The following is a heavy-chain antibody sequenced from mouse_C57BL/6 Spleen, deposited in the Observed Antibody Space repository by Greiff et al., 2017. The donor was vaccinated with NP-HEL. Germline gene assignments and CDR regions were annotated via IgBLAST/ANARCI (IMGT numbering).Heavy chain of an antibody. CDR1: GFTFSDYG. J-gene: IGHJ4*01. Sequence: EVKLVESGGGLVKPGGSLKLSCAASGFTFSDYGMHWVRQAPEKGLEWVAYISSGSSTIYYADTVKGRFTISRDNAKNTLFLQMTSLRSEDTAMYYCAGYGSYAMDYWGQGTSVTVSS. V-gene: IGHV5-17*01. CDR2: ISSGSSTI. D-gene: IGHD1-1*01. CDR3: AGYGSYAMDY.